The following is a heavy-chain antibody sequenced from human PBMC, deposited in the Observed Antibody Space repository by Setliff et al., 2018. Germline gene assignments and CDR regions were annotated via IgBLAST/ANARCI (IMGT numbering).Heavy chain of an antibody. CDR3: ARAGSAAAGRKGVFEY. J-gene: IGHJ4*02. D-gene: IGHD6-13*01. CDR1: GFTFSSYG. Sequence: PGGSLRLSCAASGFTFSSYGMHWVRRAPGKGLEWVGIINVSGGSASYAQKFQGRVTFTRDTSTSTLYMELSSLISEDTAVYYCARAGSAAAGRKGVFEYWGQGSLVTVSS. CDR2: INVSGGSA. V-gene: IGHV1-46*01.